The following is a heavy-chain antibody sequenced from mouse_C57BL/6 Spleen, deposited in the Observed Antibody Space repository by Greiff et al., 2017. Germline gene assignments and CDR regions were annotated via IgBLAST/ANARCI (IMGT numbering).Heavy chain of an antibody. CDR3: ARGLGYYGALGY. Sequence: QVQLQQPGAELVRPGSSVKLSCKASGYTFTSYWMHWVKQRPIKGLEWIGNIDPSDSETHYNQKFKDKATLTVDKSSSTAYMELSSLTSEDSAVYYCARGLGYYGALGYWGQGTSVTVAA. J-gene: IGHJ4*01. D-gene: IGHD1-1*01. CDR1: GYTFTSYW. V-gene: IGHV1-52*01. CDR2: IDPSDSET.